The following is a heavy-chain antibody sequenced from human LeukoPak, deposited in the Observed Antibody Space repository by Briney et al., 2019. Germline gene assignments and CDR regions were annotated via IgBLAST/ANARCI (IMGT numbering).Heavy chain of an antibody. J-gene: IGHJ3*02. Sequence: ASVKVSCKASGYTFSGYYMHWVRQAPGQGLEWVGWINPNSGGTNYAQKFQGRVTMTRDMSTSTVYMELSSLRSEDTAVYYCASNLGYCSGGSCLGRDAFDIWGQGTMVTVSS. V-gene: IGHV1-2*02. CDR2: INPNSGGT. CDR1: GYTFSGYY. CDR3: ASNLGYCSGGSCLGRDAFDI. D-gene: IGHD2-15*01.